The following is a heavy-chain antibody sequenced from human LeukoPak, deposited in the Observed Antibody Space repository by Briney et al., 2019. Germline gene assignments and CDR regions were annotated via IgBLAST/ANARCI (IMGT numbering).Heavy chain of an antibody. J-gene: IGHJ4*02. D-gene: IGHD5-18*01. V-gene: IGHV4-34*01. CDR3: ARGGYSYGIRFDY. Sequence: SETLSLTCAVYGGSFSGYYWSWIRQPPGKGLEWIGEINHSGSTNYNPSLKSRVTISVDTSKNQFSLKLSSVTAAYTAVYYCARGGYSYGIRFDYWGQGTLVTVSS. CDR2: INHSGST. CDR1: GGSFSGYY.